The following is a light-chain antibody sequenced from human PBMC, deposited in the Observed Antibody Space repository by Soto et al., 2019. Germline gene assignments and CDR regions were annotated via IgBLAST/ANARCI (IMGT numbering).Light chain of an antibody. CDR3: QSFDTRLNGVL. Sequence: QSVLTQSPSVSGALGHRVTISCTGTMSNIGAAYDVHWYQQLPGMAPKLLIYANTNRPSGVPDRFSGSNSGTSASLAIAGLQAEDEAQYFCQSFDTRLNGVLFGGGTKLTVL. CDR2: ANT. CDR1: MSNIGAAYD. V-gene: IGLV1-40*01. J-gene: IGLJ2*01.